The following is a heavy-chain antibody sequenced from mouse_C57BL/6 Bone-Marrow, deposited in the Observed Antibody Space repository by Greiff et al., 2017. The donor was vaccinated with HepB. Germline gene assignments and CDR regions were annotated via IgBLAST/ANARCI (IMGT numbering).Heavy chain of an antibody. D-gene: IGHD2-1*01. CDR2: IDPSDSYT. V-gene: IGHV1-50*01. J-gene: IGHJ3*01. Sequence: VKLQQSGAELVKPGASVKLSCKASGYTFTSYWMQWVKQRPGQGLEWIGEIDPSDSYTNYNQKFKGKATLTVDTSSSTAYMQLSSLTSEDSAVYYCARPVYYGNSWFAYWGQGTLVTVSA. CDR1: GYTFTSYW. CDR3: ARPVYYGNSWFAY.